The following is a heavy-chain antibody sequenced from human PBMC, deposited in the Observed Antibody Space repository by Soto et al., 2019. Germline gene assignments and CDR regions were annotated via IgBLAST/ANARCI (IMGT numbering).Heavy chain of an antibody. D-gene: IGHD3-10*01. CDR2: MNPGSGNT. Sequence: QEQLVQSGAEVKKPGASVKVSCKASGYTFTNYEISWVRQATGQGLEWMGWMNPGSGNTGYAHKFQGRVTMTRNISISTAYMELSRPGSDDTAIYYCARMASSGSLNWFDPWGQGTLVSVSS. CDR1: GYTFTNYE. V-gene: IGHV1-8*01. CDR3: ARMASSGSLNWFDP. J-gene: IGHJ5*02.